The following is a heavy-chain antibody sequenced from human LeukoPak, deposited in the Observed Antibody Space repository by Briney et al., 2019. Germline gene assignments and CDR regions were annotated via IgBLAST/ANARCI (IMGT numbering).Heavy chain of an antibody. J-gene: IGHJ5*02. CDR2: IYYSGST. Sequence: SETLSLTCVVSGGSISSSDYYWAWIRQPPGKGLEWIGSIYYSGSTYYNPSLKSRVTISVDTSKNQFSLKLSSVTAADTAVYYCARHEAWFDPWGQGTLVTVSS. V-gene: IGHV4-39*01. CDR1: GGSISSSDYY. CDR3: ARHEAWFDP.